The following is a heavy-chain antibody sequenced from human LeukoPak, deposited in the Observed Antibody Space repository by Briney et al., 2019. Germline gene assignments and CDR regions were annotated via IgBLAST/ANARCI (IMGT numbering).Heavy chain of an antibody. D-gene: IGHD4-23*01. CDR3: ARDPALEGTEDYRDFGGVESVDAFDV. Sequence: SVKVSCKASGGTFSSYAISWMRQAPGQGLEWMGRVIPMFDVTDYAQKFQGRVTITADTSTGTAYMELSSLTSDDTAMYYCARDPALEGTEDYRDFGGVESVDAFDVWGQGTMVTVFS. V-gene: IGHV1-69*10. CDR1: GGTFSSYA. J-gene: IGHJ3*01. CDR2: VIPMFDVT.